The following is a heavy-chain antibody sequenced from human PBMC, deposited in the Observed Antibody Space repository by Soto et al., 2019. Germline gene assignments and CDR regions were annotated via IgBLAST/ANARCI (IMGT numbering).Heavy chain of an antibody. CDR2: ISGSSAIT. V-gene: IGHV3-23*01. Sequence: VGSLRLSCAASGFTFSSHAMNWVRQAPGKGLEWVSLISGSSAITYYADSVKGRFIISRDNSKNTLYLQMNSLRAEDTAVYYCAKKRGTWTSVTTEFDYWGQGTLVTVSS. CDR1: GFTFSSHA. D-gene: IGHD4-17*01. CDR3: AKKRGTWTSVTTEFDY. J-gene: IGHJ4*02.